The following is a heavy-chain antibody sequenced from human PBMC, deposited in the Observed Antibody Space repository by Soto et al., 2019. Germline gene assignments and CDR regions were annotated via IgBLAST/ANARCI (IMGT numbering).Heavy chain of an antibody. J-gene: IGHJ4*02. CDR2: IYYSGST. D-gene: IGHD1-26*01. CDR1: GGSISSYY. Sequence: SETLSLTCTVSGGSISSYYWSWIRQPPGKGLEWIGYIYYSGSTNYNPSLKSRVTISVDTSKNQFSLKLSSVTAADTAVYYCARLLSGSYYVPDYWGQGTLVTVPQ. CDR3: ARLLSGSYYVPDY. V-gene: IGHV4-59*08.